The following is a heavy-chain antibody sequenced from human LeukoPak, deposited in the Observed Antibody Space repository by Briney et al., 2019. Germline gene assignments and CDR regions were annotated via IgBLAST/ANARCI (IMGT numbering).Heavy chain of an antibody. V-gene: IGHV3-15*01. J-gene: IGHJ4*02. CDR1: GFSFIYAW. Sequence: PGGSLRLSCAASGFSFIYAWMNWVRQAPGKGLEWVGRIKSKTDGETTDYAAPVKGRFSISRDDSKKTLYLQMNSLKIEDTAVYYCTTGSPLLWLGEGAFDYWGQGTLVTVSS. D-gene: IGHD3-10*01. CDR3: TTGSPLLWLGEGAFDY. CDR2: IKSKTDGETT.